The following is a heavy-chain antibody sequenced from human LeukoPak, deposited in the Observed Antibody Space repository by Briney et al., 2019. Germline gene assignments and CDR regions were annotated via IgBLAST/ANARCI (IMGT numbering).Heavy chain of an antibody. CDR2: ISYDGSNK. D-gene: IGHD1-26*01. J-gene: IGHJ6*02. CDR1: GSTFSSYA. V-gene: IGHV3-30*04. Sequence: GRSLRLSCAASGSTFSSYAMHWVRQAPGKGLEWVAVISYDGSNKYYADSVKGRFTISRDNSKNTLYLQMNSLRAEDTAVYYCARGWEWELPNYGMDVWGQGTTVTVSS. CDR3: ARGWEWELPNYGMDV.